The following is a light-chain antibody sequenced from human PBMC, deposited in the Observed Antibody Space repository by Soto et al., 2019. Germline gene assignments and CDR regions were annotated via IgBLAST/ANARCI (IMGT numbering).Light chain of an antibody. CDR1: ESISSN. V-gene: IGKV3-15*01. Sequence: EIVMTQSPATLSVSPGEGATLSCRASESISSNLAWYQQKAGQAPRLLIYGASTRATGIPARFSGSGSGREFTLTISSLQSEDFAVYYCQQYNNWLTWTFGQGTKVEIK. CDR2: GAS. J-gene: IGKJ1*01. CDR3: QQYNNWLTWT.